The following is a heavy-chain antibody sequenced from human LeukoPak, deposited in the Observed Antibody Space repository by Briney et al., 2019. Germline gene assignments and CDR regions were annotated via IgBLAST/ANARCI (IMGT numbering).Heavy chain of an antibody. Sequence: ASVKVSCKASGGTFSSYAISWVRQAPGQGLEWMGGIIPIFGTANYAQKFQGRVTITTDESTSTAYMDLSSLRSEDTAVYYCARSPSWYGYYYYMDVWGKGTTVTVSS. CDR1: GGTFSSYA. V-gene: IGHV1-69*05. J-gene: IGHJ6*03. CDR3: ARSPSWYGYYYYMDV. D-gene: IGHD6-13*01. CDR2: IIPIFGTA.